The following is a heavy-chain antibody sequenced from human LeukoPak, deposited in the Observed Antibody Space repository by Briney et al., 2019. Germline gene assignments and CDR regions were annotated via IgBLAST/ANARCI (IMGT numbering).Heavy chain of an antibody. V-gene: IGHV4-4*02. CDR2: VHLDGRT. CDR3: ARGEWDLLFDY. D-gene: IGHD1-26*01. Sequence: SGTLSLTCGVSGGSVINTNWWTWVRQPPGKGLEWIGEVHLDGRTNYNPSLESRLTMSVDVSENQVSLKLSSVTAADTAVYYCARGEWDLLFDYWGQGTLVTVSS. J-gene: IGHJ4*02. CDR1: GGSVINTNW.